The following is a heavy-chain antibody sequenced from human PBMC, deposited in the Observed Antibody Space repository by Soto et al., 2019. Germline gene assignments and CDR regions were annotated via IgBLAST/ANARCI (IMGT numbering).Heavy chain of an antibody. V-gene: IGHV3-15*01. CDR3: PTDAVGLNEGFF. CDR2: IKSKTDGGTT. J-gene: IGHJ4*02. D-gene: IGHD1-26*01. CDR1: GFTFSNAC. Sequence: EVQLGESGGGLVKPGGSLRLSCAASGFTFSNACMSWVRQAPGKGLEWVGRIKSKTDGGTTDYAAPVKGRFTISRDDSKNTLYLQMNSLKTEDTAVYYCPTDAVGLNEGFFGGQGTLVTVSS.